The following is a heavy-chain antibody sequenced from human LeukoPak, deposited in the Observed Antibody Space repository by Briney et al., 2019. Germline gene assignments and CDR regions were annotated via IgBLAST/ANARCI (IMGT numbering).Heavy chain of an antibody. CDR1: GYTFSSYA. Sequence: GASVKVSCKASGYTFSSYAMSWVRQAPGKGLEWVSAISGSGGSTYYADSVKGRFTISRDNSKNTLYLQMNSLRAEDTAVYYCAKGPSTYYDFWSGSRDYYGMDVWGQGTTVTVSS. D-gene: IGHD3-3*01. V-gene: IGHV3-23*01. CDR3: AKGPSTYYDFWSGSRDYYGMDV. CDR2: ISGSGGST. J-gene: IGHJ6*02.